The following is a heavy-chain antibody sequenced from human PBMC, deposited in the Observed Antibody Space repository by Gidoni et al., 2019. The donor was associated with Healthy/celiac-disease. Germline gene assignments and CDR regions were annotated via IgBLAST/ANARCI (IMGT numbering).Heavy chain of an antibody. CDR1: GGSISSSNW. CDR2: IYHSGST. Sequence: QVQLQESGPGLVKPSGTLSLTCAVSGGSISSSNWWSWVRQPQGKGLEWIGEIYHSGSTNYNPSLKSRVTISVDKSKNQFSLKLSSVTAADTAVYYCARGAYYYGSGSYGEFDYWGQGTLVTVSS. D-gene: IGHD3-10*01. CDR3: ARGAYYYGSGSYGEFDY. V-gene: IGHV4-4*02. J-gene: IGHJ4*02.